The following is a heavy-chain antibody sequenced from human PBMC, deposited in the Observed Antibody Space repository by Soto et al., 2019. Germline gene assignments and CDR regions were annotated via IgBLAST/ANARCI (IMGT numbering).Heavy chain of an antibody. J-gene: IGHJ4*02. CDR1: GFTFSDFW. V-gene: IGHV3-7*01. CDR3: VRTSGLDY. Sequence: EVQLVESGGGLVQPGGSLRLSCAASGFTFSDFWMSWVRQAPGKGLEWVANIKHDGSEEHFVDSVKGRFTISRDNAKNSLNLQMSSLRAEDTAVYYCVRTSGLDYWGQGVLVTVSS. CDR2: IKHDGSEE.